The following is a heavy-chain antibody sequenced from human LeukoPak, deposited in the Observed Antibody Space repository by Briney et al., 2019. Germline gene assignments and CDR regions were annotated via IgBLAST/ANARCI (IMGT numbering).Heavy chain of an antibody. CDR2: INPNSGGT. CDR3: ARGDIVATLRSFDY. CDR1: GYTFTAYY. Sequence: GASVKVSCKASGYTFTAYYIHWVRQAPGQGLEWMGWINPNSGGTNYAQKFQGRVTMTRDTSISTAYMELSRLRSDDTAVYYCARGDIVATLRSFDYWGQGTLVTVSS. J-gene: IGHJ4*02. D-gene: IGHD5-12*01. V-gene: IGHV1-2*02.